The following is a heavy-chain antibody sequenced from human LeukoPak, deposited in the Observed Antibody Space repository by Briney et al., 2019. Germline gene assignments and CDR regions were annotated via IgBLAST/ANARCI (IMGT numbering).Heavy chain of an antibody. J-gene: IGHJ4*02. CDR2: MNPNSGNT. V-gene: IGHV1-8*01. Sequence: ASVKFSCKASGYTFTSYDINWVRQATGQGLEWMGWMNPNSGNTGYAQKFQGRVTMTRNTSISTAYMELSSLRSEDTAVYYCARGRYGYYDSSGYYETWGQGTLVTVSS. CDR1: GYTFTSYD. D-gene: IGHD3-22*01. CDR3: ARGRYGYYDSSGYYET.